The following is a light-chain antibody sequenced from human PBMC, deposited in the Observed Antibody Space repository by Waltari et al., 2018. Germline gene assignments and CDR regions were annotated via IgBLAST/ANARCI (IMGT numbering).Light chain of an antibody. CDR3: CSYAGSSTFYWV. J-gene: IGLJ3*02. Sequence: QSPLTQPASVSGSPGQSITISCTGTSSDVGSYNLVSWYQQHPGKAPKLMIYEGSKRPSGVSNRFSGSKSGNTASLTISGLQAEDEADYYCCSYAGSSTFYWVFGGGTKLTVL. CDR1: SSDVGSYNL. V-gene: IGLV2-23*03. CDR2: EGS.